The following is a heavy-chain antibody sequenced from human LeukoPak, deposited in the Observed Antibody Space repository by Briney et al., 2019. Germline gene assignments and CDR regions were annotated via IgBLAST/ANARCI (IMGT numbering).Heavy chain of an antibody. CDR2: ISWNSGSI. V-gene: IGHV3-9*01. Sequence: WVRXXPXKGXEWVSGISWNSGSIGYADSVKGRFTISRDNAKNSLYLQMNSLRAEDTALYYCAKALVGAIDYWGQGTLVTVSP. CDR3: AKALVGAIDY. J-gene: IGHJ4*02. D-gene: IGHD1-26*01.